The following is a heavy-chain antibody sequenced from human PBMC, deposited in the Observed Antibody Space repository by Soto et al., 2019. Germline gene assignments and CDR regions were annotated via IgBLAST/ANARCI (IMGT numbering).Heavy chain of an antibody. D-gene: IGHD3-22*01. CDR1: GYTFISYG. CDR3: ATDSSGYYDY. CDR2: ISDYDGNT. Sequence: ASVQVSCKASGYTFISYGISWVRQAPGQGLEWMGWISDYDGNTNSAQKFQGRVTMTTDTSTSTAYMELRSLRSDDTAVYYCATDSSGYYDYWGQGTLVTVSS. J-gene: IGHJ4*02. V-gene: IGHV1-18*04.